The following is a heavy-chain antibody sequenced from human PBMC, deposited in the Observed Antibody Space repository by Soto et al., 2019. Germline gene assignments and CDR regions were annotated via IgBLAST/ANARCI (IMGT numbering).Heavy chain of an antibody. CDR1: GGSFSGYY. J-gene: IGHJ5*02. CDR2: INHSGST. D-gene: IGHD3-3*01. CDR3: ARGGSITIFGVVINNWFDP. V-gene: IGHV4-34*01. Sequence: PSETLSLTCAVYGGSFSGYYWSWIRQPPGKGLEWIGEINHSGSTNYNPSPKSRVTISVDTSKNQFSLKLSSVTAADTAVYYCARGGSITIFGVVINNWFDPWGQGTLVTVSS.